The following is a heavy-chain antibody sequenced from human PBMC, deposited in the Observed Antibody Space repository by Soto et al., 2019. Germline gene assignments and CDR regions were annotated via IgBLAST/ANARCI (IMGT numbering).Heavy chain of an antibody. V-gene: IGHV3-11*01. CDR3: ARGRYALDY. CDR2: ISGSGNTI. D-gene: IGHD3-16*01. CDR1: GFTLSDYY. J-gene: IGHJ4*02. Sequence: PGGFLRLSCVASGFTLSDYYMSWIRQAPGKGPEWVSHISGSGNTIDYADSVKGRFTISRDNAKNSLHLQMNSLRDDDTAVFYCARGRYALDYWGQGTRVTVSS.